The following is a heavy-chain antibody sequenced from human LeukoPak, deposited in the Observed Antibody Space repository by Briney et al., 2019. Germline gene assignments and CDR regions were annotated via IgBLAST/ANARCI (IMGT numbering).Heavy chain of an antibody. V-gene: IGHV4-39*01. CDR1: GGSISSSSSY. J-gene: IGHJ4*02. CDR2: IYYSGST. CDR3: ARLPRIAVAGLDY. Sequence: SETLSLTCTVSGGSISSSSSYWGWIRQPPGKGLEWIGSIYYSGSTYYNPSLKSRVTISVDTSKNQFSLKLSSVSAADTAVYYCARLPRIAVAGLDYWGQGTLVTVSS. D-gene: IGHD6-19*01.